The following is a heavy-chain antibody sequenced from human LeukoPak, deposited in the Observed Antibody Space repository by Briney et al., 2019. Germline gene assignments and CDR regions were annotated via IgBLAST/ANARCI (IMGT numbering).Heavy chain of an antibody. CDR1: GGSISSGSYY. CDR2: IYTSGST. CDR3: ARVSDYGSGNNFDY. D-gene: IGHD3-10*01. Sequence: PSETLSLTCTVSGGSISSGSYYWSWIRQPAGKGLEWIGRIYTSGSTNYNPSLKSRVTISVDTSKNQFSLKLSSVTAADTAVYYCARVSDYGSGNNFDYWGQGTLVTVSS. V-gene: IGHV4-61*02. J-gene: IGHJ4*02.